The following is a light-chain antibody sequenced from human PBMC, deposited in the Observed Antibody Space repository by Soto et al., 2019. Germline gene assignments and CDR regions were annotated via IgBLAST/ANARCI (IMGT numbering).Light chain of an antibody. V-gene: IGKV3-15*01. Sequence: EVVMTQSPATLSVSPGDRATLSCRASQSVDTNVAWYQQKPGQAPRLLVHGASTRATGVPARFTGIGSGTDFTLTIIGLQADDFAVYYCQQYYNWPPYTFGQGTKLQIK. J-gene: IGKJ2*01. CDR3: QQYYNWPPYT. CDR2: GAS. CDR1: QSVDTN.